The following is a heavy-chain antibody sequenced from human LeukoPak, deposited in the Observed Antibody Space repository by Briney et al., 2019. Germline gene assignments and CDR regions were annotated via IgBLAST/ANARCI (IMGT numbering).Heavy chain of an antibody. V-gene: IGHV3-23*01. CDR1: GFTFNTYA. CDR2: ICGNGCCT. D-gene: IGHD6-19*01. CDR3: AKTRVGYSSGRYPGWPADC. J-gene: IGHJ4*02. Sequence: GGSLRLSCAAPGFTFNTYAIYWVRQAPGKGLEWVSDICGNGCCTYYADSVKGRFTISRDNSKNTVYLQMNSLTADDTAVYYCAKTRVGYSSGRYPGWPADCWGQGTLVTVSP.